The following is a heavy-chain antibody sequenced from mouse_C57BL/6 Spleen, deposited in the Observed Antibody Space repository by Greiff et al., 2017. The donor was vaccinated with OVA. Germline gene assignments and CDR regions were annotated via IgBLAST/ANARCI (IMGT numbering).Heavy chain of an antibody. J-gene: IGHJ1*03. Sequence: QVQLKESGPGILQPSQTLSLTCSFSGFSLSTFGMGVGWIRQPSGKGLEWLAHIWWDDDKYYNPALKSLLTISKDTSKNQVFLKIANVDTADTATYYCARMEIYYYGSSYVWYFDVWGTGTTVTVSS. D-gene: IGHD1-1*01. V-gene: IGHV8-8*01. CDR2: IWWDDDK. CDR3: ARMEIYYYGSSYVWYFDV. CDR1: GFSLSTFGMG.